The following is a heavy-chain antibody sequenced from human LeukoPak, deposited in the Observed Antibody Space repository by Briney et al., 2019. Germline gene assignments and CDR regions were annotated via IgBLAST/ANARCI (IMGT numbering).Heavy chain of an antibody. CDR2: INPNSGGT. J-gene: IGHJ5*02. CDR1: GYTFTGYY. CDR3: ARDQDYDSSGYYETNWFDP. V-gene: IGHV1-2*02. D-gene: IGHD3-22*01. Sequence: ASVKVSCKASGYTFTGYYMHWVRQAPGQGLEWMGWINPNSGGTNYAQKFQGRVTMTRDTSISTAYMELSRLRSDDMAVYYCARDQDYDSSGYYETNWFDPWGQGTLVTVSS.